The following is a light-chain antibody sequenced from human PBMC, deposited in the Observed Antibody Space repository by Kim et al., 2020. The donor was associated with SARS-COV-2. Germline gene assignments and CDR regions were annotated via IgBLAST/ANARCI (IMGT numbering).Light chain of an antibody. CDR2: DAS. CDR1: QGISSD. CDR3: QQCYTYPLT. Sequence: AVQLTQSPSSLSASVGDRVTITCRASQGISSDLAWYQQQPGKPPKVLISDASSLESGVPSRFSASQSGTDFTLTISSLQPEDFATYYCQQCYTYPLTLGGGTRLDIK. J-gene: IGKJ5*01. V-gene: IGKV1-13*02.